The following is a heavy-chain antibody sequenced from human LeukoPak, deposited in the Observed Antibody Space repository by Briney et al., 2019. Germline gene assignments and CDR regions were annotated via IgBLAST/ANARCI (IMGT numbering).Heavy chain of an antibody. CDR1: GGSISSGGYY. CDR3: ARDWASSVVPAAAR. D-gene: IGHD2-2*01. V-gene: IGHV4-30-2*01. CDR2: IYHSGST. Sequence: PSETLSLTCTVSGGSISSGGYYWSWIRQPAGKGLEWIGYIYHSGSTYYNPSLKSRVTISVDRSKNQFSLKLSSVTAADTAVYYCARDWASSVVPAAARWGQGTLVTVSS. J-gene: IGHJ4*02.